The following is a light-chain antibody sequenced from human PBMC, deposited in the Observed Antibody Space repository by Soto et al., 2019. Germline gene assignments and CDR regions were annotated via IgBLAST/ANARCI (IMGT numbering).Light chain of an antibody. CDR2: AAS. CDR3: QQLNSYPLT. J-gene: IGKJ4*01. V-gene: IGKV1-9*01. CDR1: QGISSY. Sequence: IQFSQLQASLSASVVYRVTIAARASQGISSYLAWDQEKPGKARKLLIYAASNLQSGVTSRFSGSGSGTEFTLTISXLQPDDFATYYCQQLNSYPLTFGGGTTV.